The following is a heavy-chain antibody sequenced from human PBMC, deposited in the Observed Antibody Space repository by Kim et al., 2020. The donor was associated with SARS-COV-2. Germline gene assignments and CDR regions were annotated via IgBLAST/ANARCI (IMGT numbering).Heavy chain of an antibody. CDR2: INHSGST. CDR3: ARAAYYYDSSGYYGFDY. Sequence: SETLSLTCAVYGGSFSGYYWSWIRQPPGKGLEWIGEINHSGSTNYNPSLKSRVTISVDTSKNQFSLKLSSVTAADTAVYYCARAAYYYDSSGYYGFDYWGQGTLVTVSS. CDR1: GGSFSGYY. D-gene: IGHD3-22*01. J-gene: IGHJ4*02. V-gene: IGHV4-34*01.